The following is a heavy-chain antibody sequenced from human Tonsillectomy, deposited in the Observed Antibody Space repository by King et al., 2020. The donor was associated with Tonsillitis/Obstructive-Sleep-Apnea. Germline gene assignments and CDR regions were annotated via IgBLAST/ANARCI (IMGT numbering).Heavy chain of an antibody. Sequence: VQLVESGGGLVQPGGSLRLSCAASGFTFSSYWMHCVRQAPGKGLVWVSRIKGDGSEASYADSVKGRFTISRDNAKNTLSLLMNSLRAEDTAVYYCARLGVAATGIDYWGQGTLVTVSS. CDR2: IKGDGSEA. CDR1: GFTFSSYW. V-gene: IGHV3-74*01. CDR3: ARLGVAATGIDY. J-gene: IGHJ4*02. D-gene: IGHD2-15*01.